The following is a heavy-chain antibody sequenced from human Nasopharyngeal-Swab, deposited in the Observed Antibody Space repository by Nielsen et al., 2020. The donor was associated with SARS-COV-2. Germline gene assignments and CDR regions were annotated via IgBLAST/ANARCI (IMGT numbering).Heavy chain of an antibody. CDR3: ARGVVVDWNYSWFDP. Sequence: SETLSLTCAVSGGSISRSNWWRWVRQPPGKGLEWIGEMNHSGGTNYNPSLKSRVTISVDTSKNQFSLKLISLTAADTAVYYCARGVVVDWNYSWFDPWGQGTLVTVSS. CDR1: GGSISRSNW. D-gene: IGHD1-7*01. CDR2: MNHSGGT. V-gene: IGHV4-4*02. J-gene: IGHJ5*02.